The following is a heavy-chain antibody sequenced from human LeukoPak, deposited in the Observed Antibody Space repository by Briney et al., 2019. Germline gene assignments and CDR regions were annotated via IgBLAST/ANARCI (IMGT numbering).Heavy chain of an antibody. Sequence: GASVKVSCKASRGTFSSYAISWVRQAPGQGLEWMGGIIPIFGTANYAQKFQGRVTITADKSTSTAYMELSSLRSEDTAVYYCASQPAAVNNWFDPWGQGTLVTVSS. V-gene: IGHV1-69*06. CDR3: ASQPAAVNNWFDP. CDR1: RGTFSSYA. CDR2: IIPIFGTA. D-gene: IGHD2-2*01. J-gene: IGHJ5*02.